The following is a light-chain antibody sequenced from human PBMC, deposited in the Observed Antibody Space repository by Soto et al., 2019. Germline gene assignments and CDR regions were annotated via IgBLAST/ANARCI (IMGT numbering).Light chain of an antibody. CDR3: SSYRSDITLGV. V-gene: IGLV2-14*01. Sequence: QSALTQPASVSGSPGQSITISCTGTSSDVGGYNYVSWYQQHPGKAPKLMIYEVSNRPSGVSNRFSGSKSGNTASLTISGLQAEDEADYYCSSYRSDITLGVFGTGTKLT. CDR1: SSDVGGYNY. J-gene: IGLJ1*01. CDR2: EVS.